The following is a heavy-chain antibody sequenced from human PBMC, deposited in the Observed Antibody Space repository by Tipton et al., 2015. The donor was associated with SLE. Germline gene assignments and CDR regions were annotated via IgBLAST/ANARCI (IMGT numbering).Heavy chain of an antibody. J-gene: IGHJ3*02. CDR2: ISYDGSNK. D-gene: IGHD1-26*01. CDR3: ARAPTGTYYHDAFDI. V-gene: IGHV3-30-3*01. Sequence: SLRLSCAASGFTFSGHAMHWVRQAPGKGLEWVAIISYDGSNKYYAGSVKGRFIISRDNSKNTLYLQMDSLRAEDTAVYFCARAPTGTYYHDAFDIWGQGTMVTVSS. CDR1: GFTFSGHA.